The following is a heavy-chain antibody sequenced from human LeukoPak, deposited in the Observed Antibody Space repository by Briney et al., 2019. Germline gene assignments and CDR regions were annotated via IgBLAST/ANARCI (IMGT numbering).Heavy chain of an antibody. CDR3: ARGQSSNYDFWSGYANWFDP. J-gene: IGHJ5*02. CDR2: INPNSGGT. D-gene: IGHD3-3*01. Sequence: ASVKVSCKASGYTFTGYYMHWVRQAPGQGLEWMGWINPNSGGTNYAQKFQGWVTMTRDTSISTAYMELSRLRSDDTAVYYCARGQSSNYDFWSGYANWFDPWGQGTLVTVSS. CDR1: GYTFTGYY. V-gene: IGHV1-2*04.